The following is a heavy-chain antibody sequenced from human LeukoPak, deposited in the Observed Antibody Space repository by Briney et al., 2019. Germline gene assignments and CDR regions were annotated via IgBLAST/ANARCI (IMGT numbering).Heavy chain of an antibody. CDR1: GGTFSSYA. J-gene: IGHJ3*02. D-gene: IGHD5-24*01. CDR3: AREEQAGWLQLSHDAFDI. CDR2: IIPIFGTA. Sequence: ASVKVSCKASGGTFSSYAISWVRQAPGQGLEWMGGIIPIFGTANYAQKFQGRVTITADESTSTAYMELSSLRSDDTAVYYCAREEQAGWLQLSHDAFDIWGQGTMVTVSS. V-gene: IGHV1-69*13.